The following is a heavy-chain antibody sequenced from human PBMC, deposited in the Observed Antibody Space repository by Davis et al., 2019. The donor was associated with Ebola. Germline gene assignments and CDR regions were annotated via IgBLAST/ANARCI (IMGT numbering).Heavy chain of an antibody. V-gene: IGHV3-53*01. D-gene: IGHD5-18*01. Sequence: PGGSLRLSCAASGFTVSSNYMSWVRQAPGKGLEWVSVIYSGGSTYYADSVKGRFTISRDNSKNTLYLQMNSLRAEDTAVYYCAIRNLGYSQDYWGQGTLVTVSS. CDR2: IYSGGST. J-gene: IGHJ4*02. CDR3: AIRNLGYSQDY. CDR1: GFTVSSNY.